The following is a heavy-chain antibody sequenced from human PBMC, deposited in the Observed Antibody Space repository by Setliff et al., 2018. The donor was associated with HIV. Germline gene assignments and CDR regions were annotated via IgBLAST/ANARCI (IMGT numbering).Heavy chain of an antibody. Sequence: SETLSLTCTVSGGSISSDDYYWNWIRQPPGKGLEWIGYITYSGSAYYNPSLKSRVTISIDTSNNQISLRLKSVTAADTAVYFCTRGLGDQWLGSGDIDQYRYMDVWGTATTVTVSS. J-gene: IGHJ6*03. CDR1: GGSISSDDYY. D-gene: IGHD6-19*01. CDR3: TRGLGDQWLGSGDIDQYRYMDV. V-gene: IGHV4-30-4*08. CDR2: ITYSGSA.